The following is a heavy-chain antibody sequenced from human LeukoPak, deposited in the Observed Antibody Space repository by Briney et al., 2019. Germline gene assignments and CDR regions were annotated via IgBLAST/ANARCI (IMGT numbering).Heavy chain of an antibody. J-gene: IGHJ4*02. CDR2: IYYSGST. CDR1: GDSISSSSSY. Sequence: SETLSLTCTVSGDSISSSSSYWGWIRQPPGKGLEWIGSIYYSGSTYYNPSLKSRVAISVDTSKYQFSLTLSSVTAADTAVYYCARHVSGSYPFGRYYFDYWGQGTLVTVSS. V-gene: IGHV4-39*01. D-gene: IGHD1-26*01. CDR3: ARHVSGSYPFGRYYFDY.